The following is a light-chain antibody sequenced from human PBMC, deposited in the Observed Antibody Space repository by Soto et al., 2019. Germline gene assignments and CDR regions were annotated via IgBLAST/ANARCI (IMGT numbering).Light chain of an antibody. Sequence: EIVLTQSPATLSLSPGERATLSCRASQSINRHLAWYRQKPGQAPRLLIYDASNRATGIPARFSGSGSGTDFTLTISSLEPEDFAVYYCQQRSNWPAFGPGTKVDIK. CDR2: DAS. CDR3: QQRSNWPA. CDR1: QSINRH. J-gene: IGKJ3*01. V-gene: IGKV3-11*01.